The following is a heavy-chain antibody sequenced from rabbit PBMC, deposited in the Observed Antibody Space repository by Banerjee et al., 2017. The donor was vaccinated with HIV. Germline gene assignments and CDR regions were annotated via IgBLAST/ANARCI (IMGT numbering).Heavy chain of an antibody. J-gene: IGHJ4*01. CDR3: AREFLGGYTGNDYIRAFNL. V-gene: IGHV1S40*01. Sequence: QSLEESGGDLVKPGASLTLTCTASGFTITNSHYMCWVRQAPGKGLEWIGCIAIGNGGTWYASWAKGRFTISKTSSTTVTLQMASLTDADTATYFCAREFLGGYTGNDYIRAFNLWGPGTLVTVS. D-gene: IGHD4-2*01. CDR2: IAIGNGGT. CDR1: GFTITNSHY.